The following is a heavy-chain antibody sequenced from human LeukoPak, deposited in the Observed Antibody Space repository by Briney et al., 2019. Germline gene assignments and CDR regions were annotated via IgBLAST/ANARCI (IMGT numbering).Heavy chain of an antibody. CDR2: VNRDGSET. CDR3: ARNNGMDV. Sequence: PGGSLRLSCAASGFALSSHWMTWVRQVPGRGPEWVANVNRDGSETYYLVSVKGRFTISKDNAKNSLYLQMNSLRAEDTALYHCARNNGMDVWGQGTTVIVSS. J-gene: IGHJ6*02. V-gene: IGHV3-7*03. CDR1: GFALSSHW.